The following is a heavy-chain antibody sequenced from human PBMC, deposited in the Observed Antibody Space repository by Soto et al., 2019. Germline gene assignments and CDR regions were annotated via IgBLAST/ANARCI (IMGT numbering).Heavy chain of an antibody. Sequence: SETLSLTCTVSGGSISSYYWSWIRQPPGKGLEWIGYIYYSGSTNYNPSLKSRVTISVDTSKNQFSLKLSSVTAADTAVYYCASWDPAMDYFDYWGQGTLVTVSS. CDR3: ASWDPAMDYFDY. V-gene: IGHV4-59*08. CDR1: GGSISSYY. J-gene: IGHJ4*02. CDR2: IYYSGST. D-gene: IGHD5-18*01.